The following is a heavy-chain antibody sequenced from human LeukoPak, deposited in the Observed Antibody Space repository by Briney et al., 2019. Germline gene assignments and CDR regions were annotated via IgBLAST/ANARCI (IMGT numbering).Heavy chain of an antibody. CDR2: IKQDGSGK. Sequence: GGSLRLSCAASGFTFRGYWMSWVRQAPGKGLQWVANIKQDGSGKYYVDFVKGRFTISRDNAKNSLYLQMNSLRVEDTAVYYCARISAVASGASDIWGQGTMVTVSS. CDR3: ARISAVASGASDI. D-gene: IGHD4-23*01. V-gene: IGHV3-7*01. CDR1: GFTFRGYW. J-gene: IGHJ3*02.